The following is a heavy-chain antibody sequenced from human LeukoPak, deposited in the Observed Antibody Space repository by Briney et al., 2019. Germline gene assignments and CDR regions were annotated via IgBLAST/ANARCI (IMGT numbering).Heavy chain of an antibody. J-gene: IGHJ4*02. D-gene: IGHD1/OR15-1a*01. V-gene: IGHV3-7*01. CDR3: TKNTHDY. CDR2: IKGDGSRK. Sequence: GGSLRLSCAASGFTFRGSWMSWVRQAPGKGLEWVATIKGDGSRKFYVDSVKGRFAISRDDAKSSPFLQMDSLRSEDTAVYYCTKNTHDYWGQGTLVTVSS. CDR1: GFTFRGSW.